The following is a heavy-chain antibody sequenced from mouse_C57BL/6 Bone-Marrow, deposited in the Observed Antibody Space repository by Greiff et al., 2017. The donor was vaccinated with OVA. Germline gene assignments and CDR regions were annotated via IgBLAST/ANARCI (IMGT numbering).Heavy chain of an antibody. V-gene: IGHV5-12*01. CDR2: ISNGGGST. CDR3: ARYSNFSHFDY. CDR1: GFTFSDYY. Sequence: EVMLVESGGGLVQPGGSLKLSCAASGFTFSDYYMYWVRQTPEKRLEWVAYISNGGGSTYYPDTVKGRFTISRDNAKNTLYLQMSRLKSEDTAMYYCARYSNFSHFDYWGQGTTLTVSS. J-gene: IGHJ2*01. D-gene: IGHD2-5*01.